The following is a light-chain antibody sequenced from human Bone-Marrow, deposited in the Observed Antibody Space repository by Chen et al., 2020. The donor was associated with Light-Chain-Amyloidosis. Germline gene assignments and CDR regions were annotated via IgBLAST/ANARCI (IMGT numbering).Light chain of an antibody. V-gene: IGLV2-14*01. CDR1: SSDVGGDNH. Sequence: QSPLTQPASVSGAAGQSITISSTGTSSDVGGDNHVSWYQQHPDKAPKLMIYEVTDRPSWVPDRFSGSKSDNTASLTISGLQTEDEADYFCSSYTITNTLVFGSGTRVTVL. CDR2: EVT. CDR3: SSYTITNTLV. J-gene: IGLJ1*01.